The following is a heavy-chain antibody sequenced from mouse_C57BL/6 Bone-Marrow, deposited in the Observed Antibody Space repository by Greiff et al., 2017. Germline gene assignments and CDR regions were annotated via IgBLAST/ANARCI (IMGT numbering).Heavy chain of an antibody. V-gene: IGHV1-81*01. CDR2: IYPRSGNT. CDR3: ARWYYSNYLYAMDY. D-gene: IGHD2-5*01. J-gene: IGHJ4*01. Sequence: VQLQQSGAELARPGASVKLSCKASGYTFTSYGISWVKQRTGQGLEWIGEIYPRSGNTYYNEKFKGKATLTADKSSSTAYLELRSLTSEDSAVYFVARWYYSNYLYAMDYWGQGTTVTVSS. CDR1: GYTFTSYG.